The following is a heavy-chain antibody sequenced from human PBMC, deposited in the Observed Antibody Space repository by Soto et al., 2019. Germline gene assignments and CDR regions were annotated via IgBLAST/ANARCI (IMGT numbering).Heavy chain of an antibody. Sequence: LRLSCAASGFTFSSYGMHWVRQAPGKGLEWVAVISYDGSNKYYADSVKGRFTISRDNSKNTLYLQMNSLRAEDTAVYYCAKDGASYYYYGMDVWGQGTTVTVSS. V-gene: IGHV3-30*18. CDR2: ISYDGSNK. CDR3: AKDGASYYYYGMDV. D-gene: IGHD3-10*01. J-gene: IGHJ6*02. CDR1: GFTFSSYG.